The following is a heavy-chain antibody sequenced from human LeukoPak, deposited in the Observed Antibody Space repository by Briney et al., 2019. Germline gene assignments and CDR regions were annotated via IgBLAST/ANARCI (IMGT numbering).Heavy chain of an antibody. CDR3: ARGSLDSGGEKNYYYYYMDV. Sequence: ASAKVSCKASGYTFTSYDINWVRQATGQGLEWMGRMNPNSGNTGYAQKFQGRVTMTRNTSISTAYMELSSLRSEDTAVYYCARGSLDSGGEKNYYYYYMDVWGKGTTVTISS. CDR2: MNPNSGNT. D-gene: IGHD3-10*01. V-gene: IGHV1-8*01. J-gene: IGHJ6*03. CDR1: GYTFTSYD.